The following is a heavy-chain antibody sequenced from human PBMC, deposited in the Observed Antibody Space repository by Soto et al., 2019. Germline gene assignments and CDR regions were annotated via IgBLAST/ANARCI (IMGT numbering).Heavy chain of an antibody. CDR2: IYYSGST. Sequence: QLQLQESGPGLVKPSETLSLTCTVSGGSISSSSYYWGWIRQPPGKGLEWIGSIYYSGSTYYNPSLKSRVTISVDTSKYQFSLKLSSVPAADTAVYYCARLRWFGGYVVTAMNFDYWGQGTLVTVSS. CDR1: GGSISSSSYY. V-gene: IGHV4-39*01. J-gene: IGHJ4*02. CDR3: ARLRWFGGYVVTAMNFDY. D-gene: IGHD2-21*02.